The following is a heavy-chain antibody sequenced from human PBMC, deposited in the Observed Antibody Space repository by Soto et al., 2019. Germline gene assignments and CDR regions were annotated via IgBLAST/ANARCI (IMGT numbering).Heavy chain of an antibody. CDR1: GFTFSSYA. Sequence: QVQLVESGGGVVQPGRSLRLSCAASGFTFSSYAMHWVRQAPGKGLEWVAVISYDGGNKYYADSVKGRFTISRDNSKNTLYLQMNSLRAEDTAVYYCARAGDNCSGGSCYSGYYYYGMDVWGQGTTVTVSS. D-gene: IGHD2-15*01. CDR3: ARAGDNCSGGSCYSGYYYYGMDV. J-gene: IGHJ6*02. V-gene: IGHV3-30-3*01. CDR2: ISYDGGNK.